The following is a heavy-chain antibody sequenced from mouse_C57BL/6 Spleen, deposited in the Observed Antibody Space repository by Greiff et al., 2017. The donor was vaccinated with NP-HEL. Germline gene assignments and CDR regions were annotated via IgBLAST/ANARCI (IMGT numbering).Heavy chain of an antibody. Sequence: EVMLVESGGGLVQPKGSLKLSCAASGFSFNTYAMNWVRQAPGKGLEWVARIRSKSNNYATYYADSVKDRFTISRDDSESMLYLQMNNLKTEDTAMYYCVRHSSYYYAMDYWGQGTSVTVSS. CDR2: IRSKSNNYAT. V-gene: IGHV10-1*01. D-gene: IGHD1-1*01. J-gene: IGHJ4*01. CDR1: GFSFNTYA. CDR3: VRHSSYYYAMDY.